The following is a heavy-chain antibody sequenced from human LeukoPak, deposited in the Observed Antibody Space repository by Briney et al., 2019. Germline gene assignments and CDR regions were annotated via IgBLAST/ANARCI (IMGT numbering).Heavy chain of an antibody. V-gene: IGHV4-34*01. CDR3: ARVDEYCSSTSCYEIDY. D-gene: IGHD2-2*01. Sequence: KASETLSLTCAVYGESFSGYYWSWIRQPPGKGLEWIGEINHSGSTNYNPSLKSRVTISVDRSKNQFSLKLSSVTAADTAVYYCARVDEYCSSTSCYEIDYWGQGTLVTVSS. J-gene: IGHJ4*02. CDR2: INHSGST. CDR1: GESFSGYY.